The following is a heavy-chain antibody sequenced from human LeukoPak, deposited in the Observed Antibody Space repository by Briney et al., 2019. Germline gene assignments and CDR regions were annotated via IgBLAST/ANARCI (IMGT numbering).Heavy chain of an antibody. D-gene: IGHD2-8*01. V-gene: IGHV1-18*01. CDR1: GYTFTSYG. J-gene: IGHJ6*02. Sequence: ASVKVSCKASGYTFTSYGISWVRQAPGQGLEWMGWISAYNGNTNYAQKLQGRVTMTTDTSTGTAYMELRSLRSDDTAVYYCARMKYCTNGVCFPDAYYYYGMDVWGQGTTVTVSS. CDR2: ISAYNGNT. CDR3: ARMKYCTNGVCFPDAYYYYGMDV.